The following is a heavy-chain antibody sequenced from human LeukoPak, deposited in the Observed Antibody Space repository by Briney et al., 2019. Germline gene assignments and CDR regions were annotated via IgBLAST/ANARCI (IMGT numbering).Heavy chain of an antibody. V-gene: IGHV3-30-3*01. CDR3: ARGKIAAAPDAFDI. CDR1: GFTFSSYA. CDR2: ISYDGSNK. Sequence: PGGFLRLSCAASGFTFSSYAMHWVRQAPGKGLEWVAVISYDGSNKYYADSVKGRFTISRDNSKNTLYLQMNSLRAEDTAVYYCARGKIAAAPDAFDIWGQGTMVTVSS. D-gene: IGHD6-13*01. J-gene: IGHJ3*02.